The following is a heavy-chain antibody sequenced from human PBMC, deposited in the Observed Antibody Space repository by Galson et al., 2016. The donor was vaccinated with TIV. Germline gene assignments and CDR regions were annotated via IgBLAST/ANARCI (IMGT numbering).Heavy chain of an antibody. D-gene: IGHD5-18*01. CDR2: ISWSGETN. J-gene: IGHJ3*02. CDR3: AKDISNWVGDSYGFNTFDI. V-gene: IGHV3-9*01. Sequence: SLRLSCAASGFTFDDYAMHWVRQAPGKGLEWVSSISWSGETNAYGESVKGRFTISRDNAKNSLNLQMNSLKPEDTALYYCAKDISNWVGDSYGFNTFDIWGQGTTVTVSS. CDR1: GFTFDDYA.